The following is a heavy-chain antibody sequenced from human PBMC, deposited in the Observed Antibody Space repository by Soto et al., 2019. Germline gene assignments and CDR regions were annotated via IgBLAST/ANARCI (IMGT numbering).Heavy chain of an antibody. CDR1: GGTFSSYT. V-gene: IGHV1-69*04. Sequence: SVKVSCKASGGTFSSYTISWVRQAPGQGLEWMGRIIPILGIANYAQKFQGRVTITADKSTSTAYMELSSLRSEDTAVYYCARDAITMVRGVINPPFDYWGQGTLVTVSS. D-gene: IGHD3-10*01. J-gene: IGHJ4*02. CDR3: ARDAITMVRGVINPPFDY. CDR2: IIPILGIA.